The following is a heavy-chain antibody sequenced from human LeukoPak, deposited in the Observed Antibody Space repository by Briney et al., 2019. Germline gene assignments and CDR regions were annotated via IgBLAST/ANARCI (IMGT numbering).Heavy chain of an antibody. Sequence: GGSLRLSCAASGFTFSICAMNWVRQAPGKGPEWVSGISGSGDNTYYADSVKGRFTISRDNSKNTLYLQMNGLRAEDTALYYCAFELPPNRFDPWGQGTLVTVSS. CDR3: AFELPPNRFDP. J-gene: IGHJ5*02. V-gene: IGHV3-23*01. D-gene: IGHD2-21*01. CDR1: GFTFSICA. CDR2: ISGSGDNT.